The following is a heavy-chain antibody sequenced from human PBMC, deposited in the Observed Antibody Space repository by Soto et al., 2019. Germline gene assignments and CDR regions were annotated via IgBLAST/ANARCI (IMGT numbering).Heavy chain of an antibody. CDR3: ARGGHMYYDILTGYYPSFPPFDY. V-gene: IGHV1-69*13. J-gene: IGHJ4*02. CDR1: GGTFSSYA. Sequence: ASVKVFCKASGGTFSSYAISWVRQAPGQGLEWMGGIIPIFGTANYAQKFQGRVTITADESTSTAYMELSSLRSEDTAVYYCARGGHMYYDILTGYYPSFPPFDYWGQGTLVTVSS. D-gene: IGHD3-9*01. CDR2: IIPIFGTA.